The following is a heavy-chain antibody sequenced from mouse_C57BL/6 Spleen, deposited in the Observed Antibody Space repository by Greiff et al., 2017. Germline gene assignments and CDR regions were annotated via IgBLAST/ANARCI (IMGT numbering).Heavy chain of an antibody. Sequence: EVKLMESGPGLVKPSQSLSLTCSVTGYSITSGYYWNWIRQFPGNKLEWMGYISYDGSNNYNPSLKNRISITRDTSKNQFFLKLNSVTTEDTATYYCGREYGNCWYFDVWGTGTTVTVSS. J-gene: IGHJ1*03. CDR2: ISYDGSN. CDR1: GYSITSGYY. CDR3: GREYGNCWYFDV. D-gene: IGHD2-1*01. V-gene: IGHV3-6*01.